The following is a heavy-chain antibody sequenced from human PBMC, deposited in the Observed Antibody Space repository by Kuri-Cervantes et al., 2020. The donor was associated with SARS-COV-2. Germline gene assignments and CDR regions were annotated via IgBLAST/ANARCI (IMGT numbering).Heavy chain of an antibody. CDR3: ARRYYDFWSGYYIYWFDP. Sequence: ASVKVSCKASGYTFTGYYMHWARQAPGQGLEWMGWINPNSGGTNYAQKFQGRVTMTRDTSISTAYMELSRLRSDDTAVYYCARRYYDFWSGYYIYWFDPWGQGTLVTVSS. V-gene: IGHV1-2*02. D-gene: IGHD3-3*01. CDR2: INPNSGGT. J-gene: IGHJ5*02. CDR1: GYTFTGYY.